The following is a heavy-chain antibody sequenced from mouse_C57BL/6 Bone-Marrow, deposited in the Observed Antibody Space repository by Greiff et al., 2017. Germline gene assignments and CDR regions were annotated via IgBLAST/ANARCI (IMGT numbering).Heavy chain of an antibody. CDR1: GYTFTSYW. V-gene: IGHV1-69*01. J-gene: IGHJ3*01. D-gene: IGHD2-4*01. CDR3: AAYDYDAY. Sequence: VQLQQPGAELVMPGASVKLSCKASGYTFTSYWMHWVKQRPGQGLEWIGEIDPSDSYTNYNQKFKGKSTLTVDKSSSTAYMQLSSLTAEAAAVYYCAAYDYDAYWGQGTLVTVSA. CDR2: IDPSDSYT.